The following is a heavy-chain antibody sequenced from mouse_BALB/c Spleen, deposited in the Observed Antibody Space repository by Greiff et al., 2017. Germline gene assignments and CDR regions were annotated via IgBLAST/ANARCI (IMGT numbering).Heavy chain of an antibody. D-gene: IGHD1-1*01. CDR3: ARSGLLPFDY. J-gene: IGHJ2*01. Sequence: EVQVVESGGGLVQPGGSRKLSCAASGFTFSSFGMHWVRQAPEKGLEWVAYISSGSSTIYYADTVKGRFTISRDNPKNTLFLQMTSLRSEDTAMYYCARSGLLPFDYWGQGTTIKVSS. V-gene: IGHV5-17*02. CDR1: GFTFSSFG. CDR2: ISSGSSTI.